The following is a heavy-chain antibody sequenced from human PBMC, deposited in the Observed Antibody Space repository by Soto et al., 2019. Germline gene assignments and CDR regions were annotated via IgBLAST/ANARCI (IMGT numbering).Heavy chain of an antibody. CDR1: GFTFSNYG. CDR3: ARLYCSSPSCYSVGAFEI. J-gene: IGHJ3*02. CDR2: IWFDGSDK. Sequence: QVQLVESGGGVVQPGRSLRLSCAASGFTFSNYGMHWVRQAPGKGLEWVALIWFDGSDKYYADSVKGRFTMSRDNSKSTVYLQMNSLRAEDTAMYYCARLYCSSPSCYSVGAFEIRGQGTMVTVSS. V-gene: IGHV3-33*01. D-gene: IGHD2-2*01.